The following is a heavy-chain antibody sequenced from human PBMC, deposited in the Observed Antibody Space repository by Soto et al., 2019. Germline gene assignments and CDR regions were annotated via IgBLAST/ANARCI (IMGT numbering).Heavy chain of an antibody. J-gene: IGHJ5*02. CDR1: GFTFSSYA. D-gene: IGHD3-22*01. V-gene: IGHV3-23*01. CDR2: ISGSGGST. Sequence: GGSLRLSCAASGFTFSSYAMSWVRQAPGKGLEWVSAISGSGGSTYYADSVKGRFTISRDNSKNTLYLQMNSLRAEDTAVYYCAKDSLLRSSYYDSTWGQGTLVTVPS. CDR3: AKDSLLRSSYYDST.